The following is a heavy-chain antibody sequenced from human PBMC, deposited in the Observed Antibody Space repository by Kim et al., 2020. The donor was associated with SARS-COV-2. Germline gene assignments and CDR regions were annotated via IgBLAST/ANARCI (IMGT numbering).Heavy chain of an antibody. CDR3: AKVSWYNWNTIPTTLGLG. D-gene: IGHD1-20*01. Sequence: GGSLRLSCAASGFTFSSYAMSWVRQAPGKGLEWVSAISGSGGSTYYADSVKGRFTISRDNSKNTLYLQMNSLRAEDTAVYYCAKVSWYNWNTIPTTLGLGWGQGTLVTVSS. V-gene: IGHV3-23*01. J-gene: IGHJ4*02. CDR2: ISGSGGST. CDR1: GFTFSSYA.